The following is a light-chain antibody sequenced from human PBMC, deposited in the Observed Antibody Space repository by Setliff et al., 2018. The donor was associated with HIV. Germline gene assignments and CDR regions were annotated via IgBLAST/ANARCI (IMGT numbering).Light chain of an antibody. CDR2: DVS. J-gene: IGLJ1*01. V-gene: IGLV2-11*01. CDR1: SSDVGAYNY. CDR3: CSYADTYSYI. Sequence: QSALTQPRSVSGSPGQSVTVPCTGSSSDVGAYNYVPWYQQHPGKAPKLIIYDVSKRPSGVPDRFSGSKSGDTASLTISGLQSEDEADYYCCSYADTYSYIFGSGTKVTVL.